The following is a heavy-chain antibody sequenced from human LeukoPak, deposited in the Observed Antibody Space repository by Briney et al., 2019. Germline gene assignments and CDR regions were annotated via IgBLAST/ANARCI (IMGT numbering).Heavy chain of an antibody. J-gene: IGHJ4*02. CDR2: INKDGSDT. V-gene: IGHV3-74*01. D-gene: IGHD3/OR15-3a*01. CDR1: VLTFSKYW. Sequence: GGSLRLSCTSSVLTFSKYWMHWLRQAPGKGLVWVSYINKDGSDTNSADSVKGRFTTSRDNAKSTLYLQMNTLRAEDTAVYYCARGLRNRVGYDFGGQGTLVTVSS. CDR3: ARGLRNRVGYDF.